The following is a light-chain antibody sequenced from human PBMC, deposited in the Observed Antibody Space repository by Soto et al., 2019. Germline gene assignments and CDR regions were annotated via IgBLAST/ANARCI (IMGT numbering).Light chain of an antibody. V-gene: IGKV3-20*01. CDR1: QSVSSSY. Sequence: EIVLTQSLGTLSLSKKERATLSCRASQSVSSSYLAWYQQKPGQAPSLLIYATSSRATGIPDRFSGSGSGTDFSLTISRLEPEDFAVYYCQQYGSSLITFGHGTRLEI. J-gene: IGKJ5*01. CDR2: ATS. CDR3: QQYGSSLIT.